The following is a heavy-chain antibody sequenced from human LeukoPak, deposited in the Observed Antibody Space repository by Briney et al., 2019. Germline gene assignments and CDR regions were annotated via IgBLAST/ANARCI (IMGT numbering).Heavy chain of an antibody. D-gene: IGHD2-2*01. CDR1: GFTFGDYA. Sequence: PGGSLRLSCTASGFTFGDYAMSWVRQAPGKGLEWVGFIRSKAYGGTTEYAASVKGRFTISRDDSKSIAYLQMNSLKTEDTAVYYCTRAPMRLVTARTYWYFDLWGRGTLVTVSS. CDR3: TRAPMRLVTARTYWYFDL. J-gene: IGHJ2*01. CDR2: IRSKAYGGTT. V-gene: IGHV3-49*04.